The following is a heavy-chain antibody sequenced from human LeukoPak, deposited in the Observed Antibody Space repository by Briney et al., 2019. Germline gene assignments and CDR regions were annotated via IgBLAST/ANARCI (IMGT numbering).Heavy chain of an antibody. CDR2: TYYRSKWYS. CDR1: GDSVSSNTVG. D-gene: IGHD3-16*01. CDR3: ARGDYAYYYMAV. J-gene: IGHJ6*03. V-gene: IGHV6-1*01. Sequence: SQTLSLTCDISGDSVSSNTVGWNWIRQSPSRGLEWLGRTYYRSKWYSDYAVSVKGRISISRDTSKNQVSLHLNSVTPEDTAVYFCARGDYAYYYMAVWGKGTTVTVSS.